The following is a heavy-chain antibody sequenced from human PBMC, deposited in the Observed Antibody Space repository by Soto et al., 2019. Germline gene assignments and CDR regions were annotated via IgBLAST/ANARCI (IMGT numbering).Heavy chain of an antibody. CDR2: ISAYNGNT. D-gene: IGHD6-19*01. CDR1: GYTFTSYG. CDR3: ARVGVKQWLALVAGDDY. V-gene: IGHV1-18*01. Sequence: QVQLVQSGAEVKKPGASVKVSCKASGYTFTSYGISWVRQAPGQGLEWMGWISAYNGNTNYAQKLQGRVTMTTDTSTSTAYMELRSLRSDDTAAYYCARVGVKQWLALVAGDDYWGQGTLVTVSS. J-gene: IGHJ4*02.